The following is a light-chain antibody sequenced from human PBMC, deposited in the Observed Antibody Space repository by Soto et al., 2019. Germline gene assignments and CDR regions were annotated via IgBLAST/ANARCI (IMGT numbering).Light chain of an antibody. Sequence: QSVLTHPPSVSRAPGHRFTISCTGSSSNIWAGYDVHWYQQLPGTAPKLLIYVNINRPSGVPDRFSCYKSGTSASLAITGLQAEDEADYYCQSYASSLSGSEVFGTGTKVPVL. CDR3: QSYASSLSGSEV. V-gene: IGLV1-40*01. J-gene: IGLJ1*01. CDR1: SSNIWAGYD. CDR2: VNI.